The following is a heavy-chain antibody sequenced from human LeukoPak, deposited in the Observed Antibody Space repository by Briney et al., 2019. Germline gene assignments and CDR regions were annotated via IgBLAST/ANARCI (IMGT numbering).Heavy chain of an antibody. CDR2: ITGSGTYI. Sequence: SGGSLRLSCAASGFTFSSYWMNWVRQAPGKGLEWVSSITGSGTYIYYIDSVKGRFTISRDNAKSSLYLQMNSLRPEDTAVYYCAREDDFSSGMDVWGQGTTVTVSS. J-gene: IGHJ6*02. CDR1: GFTFSSYW. CDR3: AREDDFSSGMDV. D-gene: IGHD1-1*01. V-gene: IGHV3-21*06.